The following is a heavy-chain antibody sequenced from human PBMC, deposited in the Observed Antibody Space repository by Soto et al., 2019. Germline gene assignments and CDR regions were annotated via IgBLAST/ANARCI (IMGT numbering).Heavy chain of an antibody. CDR1: GFTFSSYA. Sequence: GGSLRLSCAASGFTFSSYAMSWVRQAPGKGLEWVSAISGSGGSTYYADSVEGRFTISRDNSKNTLYLQMNSLRAEDTAVYYCAKLLKDIVVVPAASYYFDYWGQGTLVTVSS. J-gene: IGHJ4*02. V-gene: IGHV3-23*01. D-gene: IGHD2-2*01. CDR2: ISGSGGST. CDR3: AKLLKDIVVVPAASYYFDY.